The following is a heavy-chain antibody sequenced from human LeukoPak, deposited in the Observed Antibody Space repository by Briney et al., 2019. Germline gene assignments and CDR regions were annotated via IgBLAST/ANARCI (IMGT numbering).Heavy chain of an antibody. CDR2: IYYSGNT. V-gene: IGHV4-31*03. Sequence: PSETLSLTCSASGGAINSAGYYWSWIRQHPGKGLEWIGYIYYSGNTYYNPSLKSRVTISVDTSKNHFSLKLTSLTAADTAIYYCARDQRGSGSYTDDYYAMDVWGKGTTVTVSS. CDR1: GGAINSAGYY. D-gene: IGHD3-10*01. CDR3: ARDQRGSGSYTDDYYAMDV. J-gene: IGHJ6*04.